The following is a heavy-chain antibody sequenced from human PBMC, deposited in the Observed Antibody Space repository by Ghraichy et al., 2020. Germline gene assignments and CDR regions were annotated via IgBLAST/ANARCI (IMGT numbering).Heavy chain of an antibody. Sequence: ESLNISCTVSGGSIRSSSYYWGWIRQSPGKELEWIGSIYYSENTYYNPSLKSRVTISVDKSKNQFFLNLRSVTAADTAVYYCVRPSPDYYDSSGYSAYYFDNWGQGTLVTVSS. CDR2: IYYSENT. V-gene: IGHV4-39*01. CDR3: VRPSPDYYDSSGYSAYYFDN. J-gene: IGHJ4*02. D-gene: IGHD3-22*01. CDR1: GGSIRSSSYY.